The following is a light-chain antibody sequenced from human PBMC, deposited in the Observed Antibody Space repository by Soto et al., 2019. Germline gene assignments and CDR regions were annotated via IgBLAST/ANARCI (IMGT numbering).Light chain of an antibody. J-gene: IGKJ2*01. CDR2: AAS. CDR3: QQSYTRPH. CDR1: QSIASY. Sequence: DIQMTQSPSSLSASVGDRVTITCRASQSIASYLNWYQKKPGKAPKLLIYAASTLQSGVPSRFSGSESGTDFTLTISSLQPEDVATYYCQQSYTRPHFGQGTRLEIK. V-gene: IGKV1-39*01.